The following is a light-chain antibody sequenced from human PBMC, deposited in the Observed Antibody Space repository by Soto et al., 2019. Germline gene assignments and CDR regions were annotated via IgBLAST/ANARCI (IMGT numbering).Light chain of an antibody. J-gene: IGLJ2*01. Sequence: QSALTQPSSASGSPGQSVTISCTGTSSDVGDYNYVSWYQQHPGKAPKLMIYEVSKRPSGVPDRFSGSKSGNTASLTVSGLQAEDEADYYCSSYAGSNNFVVFGGGTKLTVL. CDR3: SSYAGSNNFVV. CDR2: EVS. CDR1: SSDVGDYNY. V-gene: IGLV2-8*01.